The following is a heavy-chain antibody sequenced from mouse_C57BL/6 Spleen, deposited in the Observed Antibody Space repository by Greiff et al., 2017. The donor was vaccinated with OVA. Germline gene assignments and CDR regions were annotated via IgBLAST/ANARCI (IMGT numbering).Heavy chain of an antibody. CDR1: GYTFTSYW. CDR2: IYPSDSET. Sequence: QVQLQQPGAELVRPGSSVKLSCKASGYTFTSYWMDWVKQRPGQGLEWIGNIYPSDSETHYNQKFKDKATLTVDKSSSTAYMQLSSLTSEDSAVYYCAREGSGYSFDYWGQGTTLTVSS. J-gene: IGHJ2*01. CDR3: AREGSGYSFDY. D-gene: IGHD3-2*02. V-gene: IGHV1-61*01.